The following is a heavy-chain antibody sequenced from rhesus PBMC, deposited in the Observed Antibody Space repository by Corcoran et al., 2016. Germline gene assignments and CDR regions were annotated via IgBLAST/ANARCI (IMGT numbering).Heavy chain of an antibody. CDR3: ARGIAAAAFGY. CDR2: IYGSSGRT. CDR1: GGSIRSNY. Sequence: QVQLQESGPGLVKPSETLSLTCAVPGGSIRSNYWSWIRQPPGKGLEWIGYIYGSSGRTYYNPSLKSRVTISTDTSKNHFSLKLSSVTAADTAVYYCARGIAAAAFGYWGQGVLVTVSS. D-gene: IGHD6-31*01. J-gene: IGHJ4*01. V-gene: IGHV4-160*01.